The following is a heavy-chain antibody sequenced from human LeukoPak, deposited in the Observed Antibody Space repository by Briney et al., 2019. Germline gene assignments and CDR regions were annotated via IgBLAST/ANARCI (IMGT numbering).Heavy chain of an antibody. J-gene: IGHJ4*02. D-gene: IGHD1-26*01. Sequence: SETLSLTCTVSGGSISSYYWSWIRQPPGKGLEWIGYIYYSGSTNYNPSLKSRVTISVDTSKNQFSLKLSSVTAADTAVYYCASSGTVGATRSAPFDYWGQGTLVTVSS. V-gene: IGHV4-59*08. CDR1: GGSISSYY. CDR2: IYYSGST. CDR3: ASSGTVGATRSAPFDY.